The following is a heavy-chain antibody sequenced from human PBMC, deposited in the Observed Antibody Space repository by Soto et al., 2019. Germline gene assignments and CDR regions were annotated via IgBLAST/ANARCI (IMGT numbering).Heavy chain of an antibody. Sequence: PGGSLRLSCAASGFTFDDYAMHWVRQAPGKGLEWVSGISWNSGSIGYADSVKGRFTISRDNAKNSLYLQMNSLRAEDTALYYCARDNRKDLRYFDWSPGPFDPWGQGTLVTVSS. CDR1: GFTFDDYA. D-gene: IGHD3-9*01. CDR2: ISWNSGSI. J-gene: IGHJ5*02. V-gene: IGHV3-9*01. CDR3: ARDNRKDLRYFDWSPGPFDP.